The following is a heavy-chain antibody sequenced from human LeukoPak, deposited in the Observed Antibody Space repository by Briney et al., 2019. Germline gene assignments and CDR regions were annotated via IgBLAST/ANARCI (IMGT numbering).Heavy chain of an antibody. J-gene: IGHJ4*02. CDR1: GFTFSSYA. CDR3: AKMAGYCSGGSCYMTHFDY. D-gene: IGHD2-15*01. CDR2: VTGGGGST. V-gene: IGHV3-23*01. Sequence: GGSLRLSCAASGFTFSSYAMSWVRQASGKGLEWVSAVTGGGGSTYYADSVRGRFTISRDNSKNTLYLQMSSLRAEDTAVYYCAKMAGYCSGGSCYMTHFDYWGQGTLSPSPQ.